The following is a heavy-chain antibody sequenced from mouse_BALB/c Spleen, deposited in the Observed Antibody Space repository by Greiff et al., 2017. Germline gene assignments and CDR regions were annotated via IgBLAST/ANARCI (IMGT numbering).Heavy chain of an antibody. CDR2: INTSNGGT. D-gene: IGHD2-5*01. Sequence: VKLVESGAELVKPAASVTLSCKASGYTFTSYYMYWVKQRPGQGLEWIGEINTSNGGTNFNEKFKSKATLTVDKSSSTAYMQLSSLTSEDSAVYYSSSSGSNYGYWSFDVWGAGTTVTVSS. J-gene: IGHJ1*01. V-gene: IGHV1S81*02. CDR1: GYTFTSYY. CDR3: SSSGSNYGYWSFDV.